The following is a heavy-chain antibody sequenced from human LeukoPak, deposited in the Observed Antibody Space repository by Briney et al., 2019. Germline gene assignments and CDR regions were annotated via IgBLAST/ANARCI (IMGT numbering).Heavy chain of an antibody. V-gene: IGHV3-30*14. J-gene: IGHJ4*02. CDR3: ARVISGTDFDY. D-gene: IGHD1-20*01. Sequence: GGSLRLSCAASGFIFSHYSMHWVRQAPGKGLEWVAMISSDGSNQYYADSVKGRFTIPRDNSKNTLYLQMNSLRAEDTAVYYCARVISGTDFDYWGQGTLVTVSS. CDR2: ISSDGSNQ. CDR1: GFIFSHYS.